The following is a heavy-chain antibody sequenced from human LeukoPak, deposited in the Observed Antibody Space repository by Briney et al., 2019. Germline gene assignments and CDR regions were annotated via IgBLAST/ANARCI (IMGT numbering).Heavy chain of an antibody. Sequence: ASVKVSCKASGYTFTGYYMHWVRQAPGQGLEWMGRINPNNDGTNYAQKFQCRITMTGDTSTSTAYMELSSLRSDDTAVYYCAREGSVGALRRVFDYWGQGPLLTVSS. CDR3: AREGSVGALRRVFDY. J-gene: IGHJ4*02. CDR1: GYTFTGYY. V-gene: IGHV1-2*06. D-gene: IGHD1-26*01. CDR2: INPNNDGT.